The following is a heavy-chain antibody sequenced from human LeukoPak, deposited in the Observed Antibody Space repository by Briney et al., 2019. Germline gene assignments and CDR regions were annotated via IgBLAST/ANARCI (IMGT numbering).Heavy chain of an antibody. CDR3: ATGWYFFDF. CDR1: GFTFSNAW. Sequence: GGSLRLSCAGSGFTFSNAWMNWVRQAPGKGLEWVGRMKSHPDGGTTDYTAPVKGRFSISRDDSKNTVYLEIKSLKTEDSAVYYCATGWYFFDFWGQGTLVTVSS. V-gene: IGHV3-15*05. CDR2: MKSHPDGGTT. D-gene: IGHD2-8*01. J-gene: IGHJ4*02.